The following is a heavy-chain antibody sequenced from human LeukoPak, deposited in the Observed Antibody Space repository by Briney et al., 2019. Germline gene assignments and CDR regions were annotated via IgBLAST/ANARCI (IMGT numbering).Heavy chain of an antibody. CDR1: GFTFSSYW. V-gene: IGHV3-7*01. CDR3: ARARGVAAPGDY. CDR2: IKQGGSEK. Sequence: GGSLRLSCAASGFTFSSYWMRWVRQAPGKGLEWVANIKQGGSEKYYVDSVKGRFTISRDNAKNSLYLQMNSLRAEDTAVYYCARARGVAAPGDYWGQGTLVTVSS. J-gene: IGHJ4*02. D-gene: IGHD6-19*01.